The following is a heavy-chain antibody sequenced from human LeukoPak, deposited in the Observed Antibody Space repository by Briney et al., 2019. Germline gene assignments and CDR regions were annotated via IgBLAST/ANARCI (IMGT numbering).Heavy chain of an antibody. D-gene: IGHD3-10*01. CDR1: GGSISSGSYY. CDR3: ARGHTRITMIRGSKSAYYFDY. J-gene: IGHJ4*02. Sequence: SETLSLTCTVSGGSISSGSYYWTWIRQPAGKGLEYIGRIYTSGSTSYNPSLKSRVTISLDTSKNQFSLKLNSVTAADTAVYYCARGHTRITMIRGSKSAYYFDYWGQGTLVTVSS. CDR2: IYTSGST. V-gene: IGHV4-61*02.